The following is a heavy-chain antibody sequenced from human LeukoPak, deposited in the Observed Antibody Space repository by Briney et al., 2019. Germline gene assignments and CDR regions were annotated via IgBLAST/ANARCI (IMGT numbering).Heavy chain of an antibody. J-gene: IGHJ4*02. CDR2: INHSGRT. Sequence: SETLSLTCAVYGGSFSGYYWSWIRQPPGKGLEWIGEINHSGRTNYNPSLKSRVTISVDTSKNQFSLKLSSVTAADTAVYYCARDPSPSLYWGQGTLVTVSS. CDR1: GGSFSGYY. V-gene: IGHV4-34*01. CDR3: ARDPSPSLY.